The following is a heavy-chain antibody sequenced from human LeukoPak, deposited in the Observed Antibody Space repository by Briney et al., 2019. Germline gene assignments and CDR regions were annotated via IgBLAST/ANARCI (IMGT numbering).Heavy chain of an antibody. Sequence: SVKVSCKASGGTFSSYAISWVRQAPGHRLEWMGRIIPIFCTANYAQKFQGRVTSTTDESTSTAYMELSSLRSEDTAVYYCARVRVRPAAIWSNRDYYYYYMDVWGKGTTVTVSS. CDR3: ARVRVRPAAIWSNRDYYYYYMDV. V-gene: IGHV1-69*05. CDR2: IIPIFCTA. J-gene: IGHJ6*03. CDR1: GGTFSSYA. D-gene: IGHD2-2*01.